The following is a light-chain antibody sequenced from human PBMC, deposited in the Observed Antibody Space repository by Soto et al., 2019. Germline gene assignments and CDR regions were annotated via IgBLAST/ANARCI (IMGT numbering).Light chain of an antibody. Sequence: DIQMTQSPSTLSASVGDRVTITCRASQSISSWLAWYQQKPGKAPKLLIYTASSLERGVPSRFSGSGSGTEFTLTISSLQPYDFATYYCQQYNSYWTFGQGTKVEIK. CDR3: QQYNSYWT. J-gene: IGKJ1*01. V-gene: IGKV1-5*03. CDR1: QSISSW. CDR2: TAS.